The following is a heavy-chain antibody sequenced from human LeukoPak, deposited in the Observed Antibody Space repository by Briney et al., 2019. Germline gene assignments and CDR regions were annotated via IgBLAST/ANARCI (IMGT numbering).Heavy chain of an antibody. CDR1: GCSISSSGYY. Sequence: PSETVSLTCTASGCSISSSGYYGGWIRQPPGKGLEWIASINYSGTTYYNPSLKSRVTISEDRSKNQFSLKLSSVTAADTAVYYCARLRDGRWLLEYWGQGTLVTVSS. V-gene: IGHV4-39*01. D-gene: IGHD5-24*01. CDR2: INYSGTT. J-gene: IGHJ4*02. CDR3: ARLRDGRWLLEY.